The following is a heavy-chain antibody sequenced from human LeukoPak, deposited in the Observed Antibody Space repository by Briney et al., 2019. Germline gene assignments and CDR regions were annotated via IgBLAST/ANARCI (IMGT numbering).Heavy chain of an antibody. CDR2: IYHSGST. D-gene: IGHD3-3*01. V-gene: IGHV4-30-2*01. CDR3: ARTSPSGVFDY. J-gene: IGHJ4*02. CDR1: GGSISSGGYS. Sequence: SETPSLTCAVSGGSISSGGYSWSWIRQPPGKGLEWIGYIYHSGSTYYNPSLKSRVTISVDRSKNQFSLKLSSVTAADTAVYYCARTSPSGVFDYWGQGTLVTVSS.